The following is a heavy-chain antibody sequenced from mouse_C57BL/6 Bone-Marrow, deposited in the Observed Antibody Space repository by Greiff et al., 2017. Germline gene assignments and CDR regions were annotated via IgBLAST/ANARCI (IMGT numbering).Heavy chain of an antibody. D-gene: IGHD1-1*01. CDR1: GYTFTSYW. V-gene: IGHV1-69*01. CDR3: ANGTTVPWYFDV. CDR2: IDPSDSYT. Sequence: QVQLQQPGAELVMPGASVKLSCKASGYTFTSYWMHWVKQRPGQGLEWIGEIDPSDSYTNYNQKFKGKSTLTVDKSSSTAYMQLSSLTSEDSAVYYCANGTTVPWYFDVWGTGTTVTVSS. J-gene: IGHJ1*03.